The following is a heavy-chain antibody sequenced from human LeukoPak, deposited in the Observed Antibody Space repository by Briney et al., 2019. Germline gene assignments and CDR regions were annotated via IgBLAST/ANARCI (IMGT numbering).Heavy chain of an antibody. Sequence: SETLSLTCAVYGGSFSGYYWSWIRQPPGKGLEWIGEINHSGSTNYNPSLKSRVTISVDTSKNQFSLKLSSVTAADTAVYYCARGRPIRGSGYDRWGQGTLVTASS. V-gene: IGHV4-34*01. CDR2: INHSGST. CDR1: GGSFSGYY. D-gene: IGHD5-12*01. J-gene: IGHJ4*02. CDR3: ARGRPIRGSGYDR.